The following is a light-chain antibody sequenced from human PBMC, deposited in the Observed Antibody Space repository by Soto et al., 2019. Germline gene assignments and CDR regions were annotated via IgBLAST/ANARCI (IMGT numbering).Light chain of an antibody. CDR1: SSNIGSAY. Sequence: QSVLTQPPSASGTPGQTVTISCSGSSSNIGSAYIYWYQHLPGTAPKLLIYKNNQRPSGVPDRFSGSRSGASASLVISGLRSADEADYYCGARLNSLSRSWVFGGGTKVTVL. J-gene: IGLJ3*02. CDR2: KNN. V-gene: IGLV1-47*01. CDR3: GARLNSLSRSWV.